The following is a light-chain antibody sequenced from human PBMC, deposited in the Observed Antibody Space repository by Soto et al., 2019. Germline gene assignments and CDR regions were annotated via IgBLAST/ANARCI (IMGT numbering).Light chain of an antibody. J-gene: IGKJ4*01. CDR3: AQGLQTPLT. CDR2: LGS. V-gene: IGKV2-28*01. CDR1: RSLLSSNGYNY. Sequence: DVVITESPLSLPVTPGEPASISCRSSRSLLSSNGYNYLNWYLQKPGQSPQLLIYLGSNRASGVPDRFSGSGSGTDLTLKNSRVESEDVGVYYCAQGLQTPLTFGGGTKVDIK.